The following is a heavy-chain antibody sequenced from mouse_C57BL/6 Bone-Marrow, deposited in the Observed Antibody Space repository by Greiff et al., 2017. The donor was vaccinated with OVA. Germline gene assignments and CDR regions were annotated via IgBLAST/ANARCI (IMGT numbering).Heavy chain of an antibody. D-gene: IGHD4-1*01. CDR1: GYSITSGYY. J-gene: IGHJ2*01. CDR3: AREDWALFDY. CDR2: ISYDGSN. V-gene: IGHV3-6*01. Sequence: EVQVVESGPGLVKPSQSLSLTCSVTGYSITSGYYWNWIRQFPGNKLEWMGYISYDGSNNYNPSLKNRISITRDTSKNQFFLKLNSVTTEDTATYYCAREDWALFDYWGQGTTLTVSS.